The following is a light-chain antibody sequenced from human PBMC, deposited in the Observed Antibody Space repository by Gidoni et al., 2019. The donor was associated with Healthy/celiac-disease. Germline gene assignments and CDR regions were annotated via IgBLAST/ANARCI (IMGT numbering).Light chain of an antibody. CDR1: SLRSDY. Sequence: SSELTQDPAVSVALGQTVRITCQGDSLRSDYASWYQQKPGQAPVLVIYGKNNRPSGIPDRFSGSSSGNTASLTITGAQAEDEADYSCNSRDSSGNHVVFGGGTKLTVL. CDR3: NSRDSSGNHVV. CDR2: GKN. V-gene: IGLV3-19*01. J-gene: IGLJ2*01.